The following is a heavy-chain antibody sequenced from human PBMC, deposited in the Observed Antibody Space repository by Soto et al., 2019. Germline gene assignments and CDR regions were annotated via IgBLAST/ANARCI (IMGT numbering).Heavy chain of an antibody. CDR1: GGSISSSNW. CDR3: ASVSGSYYYGMDV. CDR2: IYHSGST. V-gene: IGHV4-4*01. Sequence: QVQLQESGPGLVKPSGTLSLTCAVSGGSISSSNWWSWVRQAPGKGLEWIGEIYHSGSTNYNPSLTSRVTVSVDKSKNRCSLKLSSVTAADTAVYCCASVSGSYYYGMDVWGQGTTVTVSS. J-gene: IGHJ6*02. D-gene: IGHD1-26*01.